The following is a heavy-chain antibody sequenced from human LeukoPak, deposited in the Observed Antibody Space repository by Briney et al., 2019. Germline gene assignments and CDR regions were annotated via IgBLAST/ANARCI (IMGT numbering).Heavy chain of an antibody. J-gene: IGHJ6*03. V-gene: IGHV1-46*01. CDR3: ARDGIRGTIYYYYYYMDV. CDR1: GYTFTSYY. Sequence: ASVKVSCKASGYTFTSYYMHWVRQAPGQGLEWMGIISPSGGSTSYAQKFQGRVTMTRDTSTSTVYMELSSLRSEDTAVYYCARDGIRGTIYYYYYYMDVWGKGTTVTISS. CDR2: ISPSGGST. D-gene: IGHD1-1*01.